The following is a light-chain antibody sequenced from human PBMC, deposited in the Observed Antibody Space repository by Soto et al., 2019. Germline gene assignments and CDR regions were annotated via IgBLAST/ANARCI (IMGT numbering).Light chain of an antibody. J-gene: IGKJ3*01. CDR3: QQYNKWPPGA. Sequence: EIVMTQSPATLSVSPGERATLSCRASQSVSSNLAWYQQKPGQAPRLLIYDTSTRATDIPVRFSGSGSGTDFTLTITRLQSEDVAIYYCQQYNKWPPGAFGPGTKLD. CDR2: DTS. CDR1: QSVSSN. V-gene: IGKV3D-15*01.